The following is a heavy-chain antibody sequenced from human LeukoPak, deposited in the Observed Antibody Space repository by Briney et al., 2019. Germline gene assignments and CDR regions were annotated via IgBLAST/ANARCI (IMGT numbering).Heavy chain of an antibody. Sequence: SETLSLTCTVSGGSIRSYYWSWIRQPPGKGLEWIGYIYYSGSTNYNPSLKSRVTISVDTSKNQFSLKLSSVTAADTAVYYCARNPQTSYLPFDYWGQGTLVTVSS. CDR3: ARNPQTSYLPFDY. V-gene: IGHV4-59*01. D-gene: IGHD2-2*01. J-gene: IGHJ4*02. CDR2: IYYSGST. CDR1: GGSIRSYY.